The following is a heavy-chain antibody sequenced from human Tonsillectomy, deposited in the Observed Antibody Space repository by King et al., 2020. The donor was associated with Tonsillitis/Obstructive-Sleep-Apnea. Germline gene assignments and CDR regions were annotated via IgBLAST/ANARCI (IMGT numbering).Heavy chain of an antibody. CDR3: ARASYDSSGYYPF. V-gene: IGHV1-46*01. D-gene: IGHD3-22*01. CDR1: GYTFTSYY. J-gene: IGHJ4*02. CDR2: INPGGGST. Sequence: QLVQSGAEVKKPGASVKVSCKASGYTFTSYYMHWVRQAPGQGLEWMGIINPGGGSTSYAQKFQDKVTMTRDTSTSTVYMELSSLRSEDTAVYYCARASYDSSGYYPFWGQGTLVTVSS.